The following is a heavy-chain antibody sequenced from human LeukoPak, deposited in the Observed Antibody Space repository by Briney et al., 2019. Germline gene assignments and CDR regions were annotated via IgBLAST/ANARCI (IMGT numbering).Heavy chain of an antibody. D-gene: IGHD6-13*01. CDR1: GFTFSSYG. CDR3: AKARSSSSNVFDI. Sequence: GGTLRLSCAASGFTFSSYGMSWVRQAPGKGLEWVSGISGSGDSTYYADSVKGRFTISRDNSRNTLYLQMNSLRAGDTAVYYCAKARSSSSNVFDIWGQGTMVTVSS. J-gene: IGHJ3*02. CDR2: ISGSGDST. V-gene: IGHV3-23*01.